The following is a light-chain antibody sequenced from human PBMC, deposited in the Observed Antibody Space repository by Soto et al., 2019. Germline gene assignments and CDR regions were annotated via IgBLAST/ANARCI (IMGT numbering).Light chain of an antibody. CDR1: SSDIGTYNS. CDR2: EVS. J-gene: IGLJ3*02. V-gene: IGLV2-14*01. Sequence: QAVVTQPASVSGSPGQSITISCTGTSSDIGTYNSVSWYQHHPGKAPKLIIHEVSNRPSGVSNRFSGSKSGNTASLTISGLQTEDEADYYCSSYLSTSALGFGGGTKLTVL. CDR3: SSYLSTSALG.